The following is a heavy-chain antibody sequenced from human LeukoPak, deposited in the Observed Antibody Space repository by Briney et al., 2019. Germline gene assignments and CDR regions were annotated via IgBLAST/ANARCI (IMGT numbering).Heavy chain of an antibody. D-gene: IGHD5-24*01. J-gene: IGHJ4*02. CDR1: GGSISSSSYY. CDR2: IYYSGST. CDR3: ARNRDGYNSFDY. Sequence: SETLSLACTVSGGSISSSSYYWGWIRQPPGKGLEWIGSIYYSGSTYYNPSLKSRVTISVDTSKNQFSLKLSSVTAADTAVYYCARNRDGYNSFDYWGQGTLVTVSS. V-gene: IGHV4-39*07.